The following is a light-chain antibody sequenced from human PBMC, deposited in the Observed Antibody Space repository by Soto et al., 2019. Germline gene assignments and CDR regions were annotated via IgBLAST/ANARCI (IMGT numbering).Light chain of an antibody. CDR1: QSISSW. Sequence: DIPMTQSPSTLSASVGDRVTITCRASQSISSWLAWFQQKPGKAPKLLIYKASSLESGVPSRFSGSGSVTEFTLTISSLQPDDYATYYCQQYNSYITFGPGTKVDVK. CDR2: KAS. V-gene: IGKV1-5*03. CDR3: QQYNSYIT. J-gene: IGKJ3*01.